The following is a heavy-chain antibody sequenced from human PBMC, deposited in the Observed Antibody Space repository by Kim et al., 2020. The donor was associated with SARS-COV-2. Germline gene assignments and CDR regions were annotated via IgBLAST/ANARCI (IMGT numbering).Heavy chain of an antibody. CDR2: VFSSGNT. J-gene: IGHJ4*02. CDR3: ARELHYYDTSGPVFDY. CDR1: GGSISDYY. V-gene: IGHV4-59*01. Sequence: SETLSLTCTASGGSISDYYWGWIRQPPGKGLEWLGYVFSSGNTKYNPSLKSRVTISVDISKNQFSLSLNSVTAADTAQYYCARELHYYDTSGPVFDYWGQGTLVTVSS. D-gene: IGHD3-22*01.